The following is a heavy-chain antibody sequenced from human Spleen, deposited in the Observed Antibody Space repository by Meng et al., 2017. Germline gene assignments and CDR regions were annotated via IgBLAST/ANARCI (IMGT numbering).Heavy chain of an antibody. CDR3: ARKGLGLGFDY. V-gene: IGHV4-34*01. J-gene: IGHJ4*02. D-gene: IGHD6-19*01. Sequence: QVQVQQWGAGLLKPSETLSLTCAVYGGSFSGYYWSWIRQPPGKGLEWIGEINHSGSTNYNPSLKSRVTISVDTSKNQFSLKLSSVTAADTAVYYCARKGLGLGFDYWGQGTLVTVSS. CDR1: GGSFSGYY. CDR2: INHSGST.